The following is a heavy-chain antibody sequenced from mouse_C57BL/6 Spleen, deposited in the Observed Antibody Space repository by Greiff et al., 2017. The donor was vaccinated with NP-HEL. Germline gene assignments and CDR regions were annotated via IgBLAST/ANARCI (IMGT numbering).Heavy chain of an antibody. CDR2: IRLKSDNYAT. CDR1: GFTFSNYW. V-gene: IGHV6-3*01. J-gene: IGHJ4*01. D-gene: IGHD1-1*01. CDR3: TVLRYYAMDY. Sequence: EVKLQESGGGLVQPGGSMKLSCVASGFTFSNYWMNWVRQSPEKGLEWVAQIRLKSDNYATHYAVSVKGRFTISRDDSKRSVYLQMNNLRAEDTGIYYCTVLRYYAMDYWGQGTSVTVSS.